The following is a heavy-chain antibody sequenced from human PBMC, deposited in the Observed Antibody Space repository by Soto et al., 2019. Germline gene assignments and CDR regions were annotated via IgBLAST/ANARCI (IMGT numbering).Heavy chain of an antibody. J-gene: IGHJ4*02. CDR1: GGSISSYY. Sequence: SETLSLTCTVSGGSISSYYWSWIRQPPGKGLEWIGYIYYRGSTNYNPSLKSRVTISVDTSKNQFSLKLSSVTAADTAVYYCARGALTTYFDYWGQGTLVTVSS. CDR2: IYYRGST. V-gene: IGHV4-59*01. CDR3: ARGALTTYFDY.